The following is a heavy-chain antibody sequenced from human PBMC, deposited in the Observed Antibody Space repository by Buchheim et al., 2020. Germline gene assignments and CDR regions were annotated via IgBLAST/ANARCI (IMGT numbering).Heavy chain of an antibody. D-gene: IGHD1-7*01. CDR3: ARNSITGTTSRLYLDY. J-gene: IGHJ4*02. Sequence: QVQLHESGPGLVKPSGTLSLTCAVSGGSISSXNWWSWVRQPPGKGLVWIGEIYHSGSTNYNPSIKSRVXISVDKSKNQFSLKLSSVTAADTAVYYCARNSITGTTSRLYLDYWGQGTL. CDR2: IYHSGST. V-gene: IGHV4-4*02. CDR1: GGSISSXNW.